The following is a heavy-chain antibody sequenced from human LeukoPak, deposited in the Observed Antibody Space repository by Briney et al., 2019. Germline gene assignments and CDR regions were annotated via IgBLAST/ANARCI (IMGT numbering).Heavy chain of an antibody. CDR2: INPNSGGT. D-gene: IGHD3-3*01. Sequence: ASVKVSCKASGYTFTGYYMHWVRQAPGQGLEWMGWINPNSGGTNYAQKFQGRVTMTRDTSISTAYMELSRLRSDDTAVYYCARSYDFGSGYYTDYFDYWGQGTLVTVSS. CDR1: GYTFTGYY. V-gene: IGHV1-2*02. J-gene: IGHJ4*02. CDR3: ARSYDFGSGYYTDYFDY.